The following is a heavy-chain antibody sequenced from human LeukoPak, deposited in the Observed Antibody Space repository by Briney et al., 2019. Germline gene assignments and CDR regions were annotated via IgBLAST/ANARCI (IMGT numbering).Heavy chain of an antibody. D-gene: IGHD5-12*01. Sequence: ASVKVSCKASGYTFTGYAIHWVRQAPGQGLEWMGWINPEKRDTGYAHKFQGRVTMASDTSISAAYMELSSLRSDDTAVYYCAKKVRGPSHPLDFWGQGTLVTVSS. CDR2: INPEKRDT. CDR3: AKKVRGPSHPLDF. V-gene: IGHV1-2*02. CDR1: GYTFTGYA. J-gene: IGHJ4*02.